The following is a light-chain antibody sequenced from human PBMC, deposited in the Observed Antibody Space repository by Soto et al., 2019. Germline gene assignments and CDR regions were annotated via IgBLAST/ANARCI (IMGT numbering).Light chain of an antibody. CDR3: QSYDNGLIGSWV. CDR1: SSNIGAGFD. V-gene: IGLV1-40*01. CDR2: GNS. Sequence: QSVLTQPPSVSGAPGQRVTISCTGSSSNIGAGFDLHWYHQIARTAPKLLIYGNSNRPSGVPDRLSGSKSGTSASLAINGRQDEEEAHDYCQSYDNGLIGSWVFGGGTKLTVL. J-gene: IGLJ3*02.